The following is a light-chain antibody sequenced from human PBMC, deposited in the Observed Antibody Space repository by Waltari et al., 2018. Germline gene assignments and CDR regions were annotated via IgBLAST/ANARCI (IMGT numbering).Light chain of an antibody. V-gene: IGLV2-14*01. CDR3: FSYTTSSTWV. CDR1: TRDLVDYHY. J-gene: IGLJ3*02. Sequence: QSALTQPASVSGSPGQSIPISCTGATRDLVDYHYVSWYQQHPDKAPRLMIYEVSNRPSGVSNRFSGSKSGNTASLTISGLQAEDEADYYCFSYTTSSTWVFGGGTKLTVL. CDR2: EVS.